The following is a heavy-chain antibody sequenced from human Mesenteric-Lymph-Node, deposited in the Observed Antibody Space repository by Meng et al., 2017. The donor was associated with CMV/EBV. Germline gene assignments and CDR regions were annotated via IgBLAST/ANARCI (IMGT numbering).Heavy chain of an antibody. D-gene: IGHD2-15*01. J-gene: IGHJ4*02. CDR2: IINSGST. V-gene: IGHV4-31*01. Sequence: SETLSLTCTVSGGSVSSGGFYWSWIRQHPVRGLEWIGYIINSGSTYYNPSLRGQVTISLDTSKDQFSLKLTSVTAADTAVYYYARESVAYWDYFDYWGQGTLVTVSS. CDR3: ARESVAYWDYFDY. CDR1: GGSVSSGGFY.